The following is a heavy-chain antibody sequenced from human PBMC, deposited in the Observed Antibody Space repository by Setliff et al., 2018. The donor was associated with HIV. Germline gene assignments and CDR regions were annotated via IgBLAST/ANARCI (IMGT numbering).Heavy chain of an antibody. V-gene: IGHV4-38-2*01. CDR1: GYSISSGYY. J-gene: IGHJ4*02. Sequence: SETLSLTCAVSGYSISSGYYWGWIRQPPGKGLEWIGSIYYSGSTYYNPSLKSRVTISVDTSKNQFSLKLSSVTAADTAVYYCARGGGPDTNFDSWGRGTLVTVSS. CDR3: ARGGGPDTNFDS. CDR2: IYYSGST. D-gene: IGHD3-16*01.